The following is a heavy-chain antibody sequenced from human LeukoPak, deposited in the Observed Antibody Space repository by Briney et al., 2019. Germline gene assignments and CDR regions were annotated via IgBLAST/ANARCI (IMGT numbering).Heavy chain of an antibody. CDR2: INAGNGNT. V-gene: IGHV1-3*01. CDR3: ARGPLGRNGDYFDY. Sequence: ASVEVSCKASGYTFTGYAIQWVRQAPGQSLEWKGWINAGNGNTKYSQKFQGRVTITRDTSANTVYMELSSLRSEDTAVYYCARGPLGRNGDYFDYWGQGTLVTVSS. D-gene: IGHD7-27*01. J-gene: IGHJ4*02. CDR1: GYTFTGYA.